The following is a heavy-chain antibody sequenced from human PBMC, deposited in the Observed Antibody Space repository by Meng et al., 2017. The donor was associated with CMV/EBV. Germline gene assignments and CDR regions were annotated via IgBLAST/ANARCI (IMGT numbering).Heavy chain of an antibody. CDR3: ARSRAIVGATGAYYYYYYGMDV. J-gene: IGHJ6*02. CDR2: INHSGST. CDR1: GGSFSGYY. V-gene: IGHV4-34*01. D-gene: IGHD1-26*01. Sequence: SETLSLTCAVYGGSFSGYYWSWIRQPPGKGLEWIGEINHSGSTNYNPSLKSRVTISVDTSKNQFSLKLSSVTAADTAVYYCARSRAIVGATGAYYYYYYGMDVWGQGTTVPSP.